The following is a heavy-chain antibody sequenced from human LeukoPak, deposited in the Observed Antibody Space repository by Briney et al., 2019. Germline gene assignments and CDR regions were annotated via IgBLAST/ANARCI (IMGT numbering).Heavy chain of an antibody. Sequence: GGSLRLSCAASGFIFNSHSMNWVRQAPGKGLEWVSSISSTSSYIYYADSVKSRFTISRDNAKNSLYLQMNSLRAEDTAVYYCARSSGWYHRGPDYYYYYMDVWGKGTTVTV. CDR1: GFIFNSHS. V-gene: IGHV3-21*01. J-gene: IGHJ6*03. CDR3: ARSSGWYHRGPDYYYYYMDV. D-gene: IGHD6-19*01. CDR2: ISSTSSYI.